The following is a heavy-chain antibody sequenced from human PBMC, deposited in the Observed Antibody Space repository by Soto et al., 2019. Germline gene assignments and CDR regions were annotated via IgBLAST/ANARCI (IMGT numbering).Heavy chain of an antibody. Sequence: QVPLVQSGAEVKKPGASVKVSCKASGYTFTSYDINWVRQATGQGLEWMGWMNPNSGNTGYAQKFQGRVTMTRNTSISTAYMELSSLRSEDTAVYYCARGGEEIAVAGPYWYFDLWGRGTLVTVSS. V-gene: IGHV1-8*01. J-gene: IGHJ2*01. CDR2: MNPNSGNT. D-gene: IGHD6-19*01. CDR1: GYTFTSYD. CDR3: ARGGEEIAVAGPYWYFDL.